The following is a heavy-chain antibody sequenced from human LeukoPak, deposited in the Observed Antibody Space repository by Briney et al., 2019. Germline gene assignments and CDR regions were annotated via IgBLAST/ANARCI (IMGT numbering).Heavy chain of an antibody. CDR3: ARDGSITMVRGVIMND. V-gene: IGHV1-69*13. CDR2: IIPIFGTA. J-gene: IGHJ4*02. Sequence: SVKVSCKASGGTFSSYAISWVRQAPGQGLGWMGGIIPIFGTANYAQKFQGRVTITADESTSTAYMELSSLRSEDTAVYYCARDGSITMVRGVIMNDWGQGTLVTVSS. CDR1: GGTFSSYA. D-gene: IGHD3-10*01.